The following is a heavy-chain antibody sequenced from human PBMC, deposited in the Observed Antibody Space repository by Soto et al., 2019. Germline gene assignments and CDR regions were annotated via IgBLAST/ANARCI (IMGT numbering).Heavy chain of an antibody. Sequence: EVQLVESGGGLVQPGGSLRLSCAASKFTLNTYWMNWVRQAPGKGLEWVANIDQDGSNKHYVDSVEGRFTISRDNAKKSVFLQMSSLRVEDTAVYYCAGGTDTVMGAYYYYHLDVWGPGTTVTVSS. J-gene: IGHJ6*02. CDR1: KFTLNTYW. D-gene: IGHD3-10*01. V-gene: IGHV3-7*03. CDR2: IDQDGSNK. CDR3: AGGTDTVMGAYYYYHLDV.